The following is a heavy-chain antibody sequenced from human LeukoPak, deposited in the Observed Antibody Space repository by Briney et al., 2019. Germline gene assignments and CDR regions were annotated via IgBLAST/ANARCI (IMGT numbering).Heavy chain of an antibody. CDR1: GFTFSSYW. D-gene: IGHD2-15*01. Sequence: GSLRLSCAASGFTFSSYWMSWVRQAPGKGLEWVARIKEDGSDKYYVDSVKGRITISRDNAKNSLFLRMDSLRVEDTAVYYCARDRQYCSGGACYTLFDYWGQGTLVTVSS. V-gene: IGHV3-7*01. CDR3: ARDRQYCSGGACYTLFDY. CDR2: IKEDGSDK. J-gene: IGHJ4*02.